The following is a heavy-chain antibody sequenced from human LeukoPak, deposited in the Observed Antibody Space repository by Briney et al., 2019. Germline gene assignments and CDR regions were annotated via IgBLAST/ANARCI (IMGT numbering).Heavy chain of an antibody. CDR3: ARRFITELGELLYRHYDY. CDR1: GGSISSGSYY. Sequence: SETLSLTCTVSGGSISSGSYYWSWIRQPAGKGLEWIGHIYTSGSTNYNPSLKSRVTISVDTSKNQFSLKLSSVSAADTAVYYCARRFITELGELLYRHYDYWGQGTLVTVSS. CDR2: IYTSGST. V-gene: IGHV4-61*09. J-gene: IGHJ4*02. D-gene: IGHD3-10*01.